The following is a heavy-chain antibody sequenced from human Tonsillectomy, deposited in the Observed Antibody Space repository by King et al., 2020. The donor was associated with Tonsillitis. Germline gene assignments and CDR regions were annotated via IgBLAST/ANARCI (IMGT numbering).Heavy chain of an antibody. Sequence: VQLVESGGGLVQPGGSLRLSCAASGFTFSSYAMSWVRQAPGKGLEWVSGISGSGGSTYSADSVKGRFTISRDNSKNTLYLQMNSLRAEGTAVYYCAKDKVATMPRDVFDFWGQGTMVTVSS. V-gene: IGHV3-23*04. CDR3: AKDKVATMPRDVFDF. D-gene: IGHD5-12*01. J-gene: IGHJ3*01. CDR2: ISGSGGST. CDR1: GFTFSSYA.